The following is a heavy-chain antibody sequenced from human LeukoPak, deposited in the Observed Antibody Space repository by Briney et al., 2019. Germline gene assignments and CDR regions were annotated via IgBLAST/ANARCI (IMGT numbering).Heavy chain of an antibody. V-gene: IGHV4-39*07. CDR2: IYYSGST. J-gene: IGHJ3*02. CDR1: GGSISSSSYC. CDR3: ARGIVLLWFGDLPEGAFDI. Sequence: SETLSLTCTVSGGSISSSSYCWGWIRQPPGKGLEWIGSIYYSGSTYYNPSLKSRVTISVDTSKNQFSLKLSSVTAADTAVYYCARGIVLLWFGDLPEGAFDIWGQGTMVTVSS. D-gene: IGHD3-10*01.